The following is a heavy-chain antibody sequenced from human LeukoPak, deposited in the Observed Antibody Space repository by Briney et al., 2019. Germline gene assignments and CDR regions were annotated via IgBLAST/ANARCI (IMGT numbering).Heavy chain of an antibody. CDR1: GFTFSSYG. CDR3: ARRSSRYYGSGSYRKYYFDY. D-gene: IGHD3-10*01. J-gene: IGHJ4*02. Sequence: GGSLRLSCAASGFTFSSYGMSWVRQAPGKGLEWVSAISGSGGSTYYADSVKGRFTISRDNAKTSLYLQMNSLTAADTAVYYCARRSSRYYGSGSYRKYYFDYWGQGTLVTVSS. CDR2: ISGSGGST. V-gene: IGHV3-23*01.